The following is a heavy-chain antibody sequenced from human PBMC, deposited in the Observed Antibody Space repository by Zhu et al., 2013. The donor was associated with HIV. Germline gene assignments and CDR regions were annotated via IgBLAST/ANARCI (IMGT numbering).Heavy chain of an antibody. V-gene: IGHV1-8*02. CDR1: GYTFTTYD. CDR3: ATVGYSSGWTDY. Sequence: QVQLVQSGTEVKRPGASVKVSCKASGYTFTTYDINWVRQATGQGLEWMGWMNPNSGNTGYAQKFKDRITMTRNTSITTAYMELSSLTSEDTAVYYCATVGYSSGWTDYWGQGTLVTVSS. CDR2: MNPNSGNT. J-gene: IGHJ4*02. D-gene: IGHD6-19*01.